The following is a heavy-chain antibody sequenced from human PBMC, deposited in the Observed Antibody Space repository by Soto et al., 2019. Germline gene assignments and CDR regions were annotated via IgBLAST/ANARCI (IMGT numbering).Heavy chain of an antibody. CDR2: ISGSGGGT. Sequence: GGSLRLSCAASGCTFSSYAMTWVRQAPGKGLEWVSAISGSGGGTHYADSVKGRFTISRDNSKNTLYLQMNSLRAEDTAVYFCAKDTNDYGDYYFDYWGQGTLVTVSS. CDR1: GCTFSSYA. V-gene: IGHV3-23*01. J-gene: IGHJ4*02. CDR3: AKDTNDYGDYYFDY. D-gene: IGHD4-17*01.